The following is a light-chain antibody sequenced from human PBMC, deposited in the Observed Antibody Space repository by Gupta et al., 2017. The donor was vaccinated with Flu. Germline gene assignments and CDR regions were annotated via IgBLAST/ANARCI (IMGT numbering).Light chain of an antibody. V-gene: IGKV3-20*01. J-gene: IGKJ4*01. CDR2: GAS. CDR3: QQYGSPPST. Sequence: EIVLTQSPGTLSLSPGERATLSCRASQSVSSSYLAWYQQKPGQTPRLLIYGASSRATGIPDRFSGRGSGTDFTLTISRLEPEDFAVYYCQQYGSPPSTFGGGTKVESK. CDR1: QSVSSSY.